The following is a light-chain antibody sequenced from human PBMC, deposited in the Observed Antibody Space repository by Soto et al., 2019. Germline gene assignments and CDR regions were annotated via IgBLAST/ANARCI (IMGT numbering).Light chain of an antibody. J-gene: IGLJ1*01. V-gene: IGLV2-14*01. CDR3: TSYTRSATPYI. CDR2: EVT. Sequence: QSALTQPASVSGSPGQSITISCTGISGDVGGHNYVSWYQQHPGRAPKLMIYEVTNRPSGVSNRFSGSKSGNTASLTISGLQAEDEADYYCTSYTRSATPYIYGSGTKVTVL. CDR1: SGDVGGHNY.